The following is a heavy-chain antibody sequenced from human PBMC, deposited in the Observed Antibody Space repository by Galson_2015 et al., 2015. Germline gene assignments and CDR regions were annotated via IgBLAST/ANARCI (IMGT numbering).Heavy chain of an antibody. CDR2: IWNDGSNK. J-gene: IGHJ4*02. V-gene: IGHV3-33*01. CDR3: ARDRGTRNWYFDY. CDR1: GFTFMSYA. Sequence: SLRLSCAASGFTFMSYAMHRVRQAPGKGLEWVAVIWNDGSNKYYADSVRGRFTISRDNSKNTVSLQMDSLRGDDTAVYFCARDRGTRNWYFDYWGQGILVTVSS. D-gene: IGHD1-1*01.